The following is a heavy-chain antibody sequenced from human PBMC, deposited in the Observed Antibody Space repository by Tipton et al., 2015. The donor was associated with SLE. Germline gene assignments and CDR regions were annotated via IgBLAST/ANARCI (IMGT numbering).Heavy chain of an antibody. CDR2: IHYSGNT. Sequence: TLSLTCTVSGGSISSNSHYWGWIRQPPGRGLEWIGNIHYSGNTYYNPSLKSRVTISVDTSKNQFSLKLSSVTAADTAVYYCAREGGSGYDFSAFEIWGQGTMVTVSS. J-gene: IGHJ3*02. CDR1: GGSISSNSHY. V-gene: IGHV4-39*02. D-gene: IGHD5-12*01. CDR3: AREGGSGYDFSAFEI.